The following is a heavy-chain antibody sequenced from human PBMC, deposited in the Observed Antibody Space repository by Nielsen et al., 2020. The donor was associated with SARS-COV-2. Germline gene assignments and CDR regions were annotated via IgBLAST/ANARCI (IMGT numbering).Heavy chain of an antibody. D-gene: IGHD3-16*01. CDR2: IYYSGST. CDR1: GGSISSGGYY. CDR3: ARYASWGALDY. Sequence: SETLSLTCTVSGGSISSGGYYWSWIRQHPGKGLEWIGYIYYSGSTYYNPSLKSRVTIPVDTSKNQFSLKLSSVTAADTAVYYCARYASWGALDYWGQGTLVTVSS. J-gene: IGHJ4*02. V-gene: IGHV4-31*03.